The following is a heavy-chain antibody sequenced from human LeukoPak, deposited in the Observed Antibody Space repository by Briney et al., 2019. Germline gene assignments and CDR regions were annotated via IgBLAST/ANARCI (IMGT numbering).Heavy chain of an antibody. Sequence: GGSLRLSCAASGFTFSSYAMHRVRQAPGKGLEWVAVISYDGSNKYYADSVKGRFTISRDNSKNTLYLQMNSLRAEDTAVYYCARGSSGYFDYWGQGTLVTVSS. CDR1: GFTFSSYA. CDR2: ISYDGSNK. V-gene: IGHV3-30-3*01. D-gene: IGHD3-22*01. J-gene: IGHJ4*02. CDR3: ARGSSGYFDY.